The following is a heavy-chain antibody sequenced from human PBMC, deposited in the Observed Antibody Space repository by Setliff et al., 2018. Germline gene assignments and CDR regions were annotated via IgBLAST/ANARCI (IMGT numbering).Heavy chain of an antibody. CDR3: SSSSSVALDI. V-gene: IGHV3-73*01. CDR2: IRSKPNSYAT. CDR1: GFTFGGSA. D-gene: IGHD6-6*01. Sequence: PGGSLRLSCAASGFTFGGSAIHWVRQASGKGLEWVGRIRSKPNSYATAYAASVKGRFTISRDDSEHTAYLQMNSLKTEDTAVYYCSSSSSVALDIWGQGTMVTVSS. J-gene: IGHJ3*02.